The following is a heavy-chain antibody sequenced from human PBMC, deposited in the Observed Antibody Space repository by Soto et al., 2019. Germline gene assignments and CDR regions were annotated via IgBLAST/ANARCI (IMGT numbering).Heavy chain of an antibody. Sequence: QVHLVESGGGVVQPGRSLGLSCAASKFTFSSYIIYWVRQAPGKGLEWVAVVSSDGDKKYYADSVKGRFSISRDNSKNTLYLQMNSLRPEDTAVYYCAGVASRTQIADYWGQGTLVTVSS. D-gene: IGHD2-15*01. CDR2: VSSDGDKK. J-gene: IGHJ4*02. V-gene: IGHV3-30-3*01. CDR1: KFTFSSYI. CDR3: AGVASRTQIADY.